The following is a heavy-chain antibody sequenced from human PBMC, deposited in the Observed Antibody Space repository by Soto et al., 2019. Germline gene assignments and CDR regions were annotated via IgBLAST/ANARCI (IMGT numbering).Heavy chain of an antibody. J-gene: IGHJ4*02. CDR2: INHSGST. CDR3: ARLTPDDYVWGSYRRGYYFDY. Sequence: QVQLQQWGAGLLKPSETLSLTCAVYGGSFSGYYWSWIRQPPGKGLEWIGEINHSGSTNYNPSLKSRVTISVDTSTNQFSLKLSSVTAADTAVYYCARLTPDDYVWGSYRRGYYFDYWGQGTLVTVSS. CDR1: GGSFSGYY. D-gene: IGHD3-16*02. V-gene: IGHV4-34*01.